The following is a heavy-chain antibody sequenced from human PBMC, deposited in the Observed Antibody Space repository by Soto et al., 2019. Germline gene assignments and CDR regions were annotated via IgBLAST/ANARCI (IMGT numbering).Heavy chain of an antibody. J-gene: IGHJ6*02. CDR3: AKDPNFDILTAYYGMDV. V-gene: IGHV3-30*18. CDR1: GITFSSYG. CDR2: ISYDGSSE. Sequence: PGGSLRLSCEASGITFSSYGMHWVRQAAGTVLEWVAVISYDGSSEYYADSVKGRFTISRDNSKNTLSLQMNSLRAEDSAVYYCAKDPNFDILTAYYGMDVWGQGITVTVSS. D-gene: IGHD3-9*01.